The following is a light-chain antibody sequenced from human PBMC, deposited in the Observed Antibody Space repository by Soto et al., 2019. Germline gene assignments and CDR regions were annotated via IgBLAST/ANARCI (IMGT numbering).Light chain of an antibody. CDR1: QSVSSY. CDR2: DAS. CDR3: QQGSNRIT. V-gene: IGKV3-11*01. J-gene: IGKJ5*01. Sequence: EIVLTQSPATLSLSPGERATLSCRASQSVSSYLAWYQQKPCQAPRLLIYDASNRATGIPARFSGSGSGTDFPLTISRQADEDFAVYCWQQGSNRITFGQGTRLDIK.